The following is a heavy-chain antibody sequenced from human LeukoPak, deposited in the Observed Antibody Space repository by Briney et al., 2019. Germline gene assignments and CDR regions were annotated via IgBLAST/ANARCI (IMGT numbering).Heavy chain of an antibody. J-gene: IGHJ3*02. D-gene: IGHD2-21*02. Sequence: ASVKVSCKASGGTFSSYAISWVRQAPGQGLEWMGGIIPIFGTANYAQKFQGRVTITTDESTSTAYMELSSLRSEDTAVYYCARNLGGDSLGAFNIWGQGTMVTVSS. V-gene: IGHV1-69*05. CDR1: GGTFSSYA. CDR2: IIPIFGTA. CDR3: ARNLGGDSLGAFNI.